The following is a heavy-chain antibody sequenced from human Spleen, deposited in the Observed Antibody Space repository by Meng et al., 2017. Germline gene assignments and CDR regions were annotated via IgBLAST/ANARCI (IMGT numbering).Heavy chain of an antibody. Sequence: EVQLVESGGGLVQPGGSLRLSCAASGFTFSDYYMSWIRQAPGKGLEWVGRIKSKTDGGTIGYADPVKGRFTISRDDSKNTVYLQMNSLKTEDTAVYFCATGGYYFDYWGQGTLVTVSS. J-gene: IGHJ4*02. V-gene: IGHV3-15*01. D-gene: IGHD2-2*01. CDR2: IKSKTDGGTI. CDR3: ATGGYYFDY. CDR1: GFTFSDYY.